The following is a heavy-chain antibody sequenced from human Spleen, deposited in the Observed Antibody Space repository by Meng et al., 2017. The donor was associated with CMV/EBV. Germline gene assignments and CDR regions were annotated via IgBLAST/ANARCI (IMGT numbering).Heavy chain of an antibody. Sequence: SVKVSCKASGGTFSSYTISWVRQATGQRLEWIGWIVVGSGNTNYAQKFQERVTITRDMSTSTAYMELSSLRSEDTAVYYCAALGYCSSTSCYSADYYYYYGMDVWGQGTTVTVSS. CDR1: GGTFSSYT. CDR3: AALGYCSSTSCYSADYYYYYGMDV. V-gene: IGHV1-58*02. J-gene: IGHJ6*02. CDR2: IVVGSGNT. D-gene: IGHD2-2*01.